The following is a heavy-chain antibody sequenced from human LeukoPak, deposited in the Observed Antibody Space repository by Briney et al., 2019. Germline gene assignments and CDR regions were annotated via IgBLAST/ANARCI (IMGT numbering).Heavy chain of an antibody. D-gene: IGHD3-22*01. CDR3: ARGRENYYDSSGSGINFDY. J-gene: IGHJ4*02. CDR2: INDSGST. V-gene: IGHV4-34*01. Sequence: PSETLSRTCAVYGGSFSGYYWSWIRQPPGKGLEWIGEINDSGSTNYNPSLKSRVTISVDTSKNQFSLKLSSVTAADTAVYYCARGRENYYDSSGSGINFDYWGQGTLVTVSS. CDR1: GGSFSGYY.